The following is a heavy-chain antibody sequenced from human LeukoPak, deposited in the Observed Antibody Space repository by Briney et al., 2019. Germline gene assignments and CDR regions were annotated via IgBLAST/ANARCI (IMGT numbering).Heavy chain of an antibody. D-gene: IGHD3-16*01. Sequence: GGSLRLSCAASGFTFSNYVMSWVRQAPGKGLEWVSAISGSGGRTYYADSVKGRFTISRDNSKNTLYVQMNSLRAEDTAVYYCAKVPRGEINLLDYWGQGTLVTVSS. V-gene: IGHV3-23*01. CDR1: GFTFSNYV. CDR3: AKVPRGEINLLDY. J-gene: IGHJ4*02. CDR2: ISGSGGRT.